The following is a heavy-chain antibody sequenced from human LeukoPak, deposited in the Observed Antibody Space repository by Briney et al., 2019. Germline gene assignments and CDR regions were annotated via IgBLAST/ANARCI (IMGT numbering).Heavy chain of an antibody. J-gene: IGHJ6*03. CDR1: GGTFSSYA. CDR2: IIPIFGTA. D-gene: IGHD4-17*01. Sequence: ASVKVSCKASGGTFSSYAISWVRQAPGQGLEWMGRIIPIFGTANYAQKFQGRVTITTDESTSTAYMELSSLRSEDTAVYYCATTTVTRHYMDVWGKGTAVTVSS. CDR3: ATTTVTRHYMDV. V-gene: IGHV1-69*05.